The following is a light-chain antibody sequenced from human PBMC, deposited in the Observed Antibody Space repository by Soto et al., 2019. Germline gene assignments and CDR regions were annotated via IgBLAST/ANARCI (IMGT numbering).Light chain of an antibody. CDR1: QDIAAY. Sequence: DIQVTQCPSSVSASVGARVTITXXASQDIAAYLAWYQHKPGRAPELLIRAASTLQSGVPSRFSGGGSGTDFTLTISSLQPEDFATYFCQQFNSYPRTSGQRTKV. J-gene: IGKJ1*01. CDR3: QQFNSYPRT. V-gene: IGKV1-9*01. CDR2: AAS.